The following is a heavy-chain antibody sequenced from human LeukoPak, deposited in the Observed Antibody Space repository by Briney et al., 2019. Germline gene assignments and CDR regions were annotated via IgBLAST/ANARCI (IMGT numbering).Heavy chain of an antibody. V-gene: IGHV4-39*07. Sequence: PSETLSLTCTVSGGSISSTTYYWGWIRQPPGKGLEWIGSIYYSGSTDYNPSLKSRVTISVDTSKNQFSLKLSSVTAADTAVYYCARGRVENWVFDYWGQGTLVTVSS. CDR2: IYYSGST. D-gene: IGHD5-24*01. CDR3: ARGRVENWVFDY. CDR1: GGSISSTTYY. J-gene: IGHJ4*02.